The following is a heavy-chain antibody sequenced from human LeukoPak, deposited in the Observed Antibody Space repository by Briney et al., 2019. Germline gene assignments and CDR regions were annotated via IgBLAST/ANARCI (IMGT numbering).Heavy chain of an antibody. V-gene: IGHV5-10-1*01. CDR3: ARQYGYCSSTSCYGYYYGMDV. CDR2: IDPSDSYT. CDR1: GYSFTSYW. D-gene: IGHD2-2*01. Sequence: GESLRISWKGSGYSFTSYWISLVRQMPGKGLELIGRIDPSDSYTNYSPSFQGHVTISADKSISTAYLQWSSLKASDTAMYYCARQYGYCSSTSCYGYYYGMDVWGQGTTVTVSS. J-gene: IGHJ6*02.